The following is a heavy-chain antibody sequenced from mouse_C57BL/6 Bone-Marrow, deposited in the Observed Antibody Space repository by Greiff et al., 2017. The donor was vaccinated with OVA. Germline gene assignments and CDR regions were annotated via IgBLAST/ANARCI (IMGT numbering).Heavy chain of an antibody. V-gene: IGHV1-53*01. Sequence: QVQLQQPGPELVKPGASVKLSCKASGYTFTSYWMHWVRQRPGQGLEWIGNINTSNGGTNYNEKFKSKATLTVDKSSSTAYVQLSIRTSEDSAVYYCARCVVGWSHWYFDVWGTGTTVTVSS. CDR1: GYTFTSYW. CDR2: INTSNGGT. D-gene: IGHD1-1*02. CDR3: ARCVVGWSHWYFDV. J-gene: IGHJ1*03.